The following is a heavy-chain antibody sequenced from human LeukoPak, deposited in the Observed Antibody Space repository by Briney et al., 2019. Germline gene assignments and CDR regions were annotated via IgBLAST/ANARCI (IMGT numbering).Heavy chain of an antibody. J-gene: IGHJ4*02. D-gene: IGHD4-23*01. CDR3: ARDLLNEGNHLDY. CDR2: IYYSGST. CDR1: GGSISSSNW. V-gene: IGHV4-4*02. Sequence: PSETLSLTCAVSGGSISSSNWWSWVRQPPGQGLEWIGYIYYSGSTYYNPSLKSRVTISVDTSKNQFSLKLSSVTAADTAVYYCARDLLNEGNHLDYWGQGTLVTVSS.